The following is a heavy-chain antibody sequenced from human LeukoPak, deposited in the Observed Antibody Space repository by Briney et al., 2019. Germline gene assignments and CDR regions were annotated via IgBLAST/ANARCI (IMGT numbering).Heavy chain of an antibody. CDR3: ARTGYSSSWYGC. CDR1: GGSFSGYY. Sequence: SETLSLTCAVYGGSFSGYYWSWIRQPPGKGLEWIGEINHSGSTNYNPSLKSRVTISVDTSKNQFSLKLSSVTAADTAVYYCARTGYSSSWYGCWGQGTLVTVSS. D-gene: IGHD6-13*01. V-gene: IGHV4-34*01. CDR2: INHSGST. J-gene: IGHJ5*01.